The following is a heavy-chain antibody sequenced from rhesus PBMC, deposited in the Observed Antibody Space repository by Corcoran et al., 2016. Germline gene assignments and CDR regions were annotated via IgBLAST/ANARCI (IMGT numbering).Heavy chain of an antibody. CDR1: GASSSSHY. V-gene: IGHV4S6*01. CDR3: ARDESNRFDV. J-gene: IGHJ5-1*01. CDR2: ISGGSGST. Sequence: QGQLQESGPRLVKPSETLPLTCAVSGASSSSHYWSWIRQPPGKGLEWIGYISGGSGSTKYNPSLKGRVTISRDTSKNQISLKLTSVTAADTAVYYCARDESNRFDVWGAGVLVTVSS.